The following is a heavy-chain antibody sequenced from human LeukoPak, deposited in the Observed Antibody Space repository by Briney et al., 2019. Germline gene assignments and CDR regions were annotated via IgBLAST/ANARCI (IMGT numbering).Heavy chain of an antibody. J-gene: IGHJ3*02. Sequence: SETLSLTCTVSGGSISSYYWSWIRQPPGKGLEWIGYIYYSGSTNYNPSLKSRVTISVDTSKNQFSLKLSSVTAADTAVYYCASRSSGWSLDAFDIWGQGTMVTVSS. V-gene: IGHV4-59*01. CDR3: ASRSSGWSLDAFDI. D-gene: IGHD6-19*01. CDR1: GGSISSYY. CDR2: IYYSGST.